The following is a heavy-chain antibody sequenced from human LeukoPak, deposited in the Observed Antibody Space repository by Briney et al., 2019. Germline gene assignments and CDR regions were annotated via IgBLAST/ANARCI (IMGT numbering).Heavy chain of an antibody. CDR2: INPSSGGT. CDR1: GGTFSSYA. V-gene: IGHV1-2*02. CDR3: ARGGVVIAVNNDYFDY. J-gene: IGHJ4*02. D-gene: IGHD2-21*01. Sequence: ASVKVSCKAAGGTFSSYAISWVRQAPGQGLEWMGWINPSSGGTNYAQKFQGRVTMTRDTSLSTAYMELSSPRSDDTAVYYCARGGVVIAVNNDYFDYWGQGTLVTVSS.